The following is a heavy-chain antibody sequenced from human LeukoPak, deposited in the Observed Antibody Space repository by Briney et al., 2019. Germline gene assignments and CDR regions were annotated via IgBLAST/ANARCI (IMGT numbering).Heavy chain of an antibody. V-gene: IGHV3-53*01. Sequence: GGSLRLSCAASGFTVSSNYMSWVRQAPGKGLEWVSVIYSGGSTYYADSVKGRFTISRDNSKNTLYLQMNSLRAEDTAVYYCARLYDSSGYSPENWGLGTLVTVSS. J-gene: IGHJ4*02. D-gene: IGHD3-22*01. CDR3: ARLYDSSGYSPEN. CDR1: GFTVSSNY. CDR2: IYSGGST.